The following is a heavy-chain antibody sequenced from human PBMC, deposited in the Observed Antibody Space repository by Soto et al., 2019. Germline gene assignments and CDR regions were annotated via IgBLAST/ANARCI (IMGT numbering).Heavy chain of an antibody. CDR2: INHSGST. CDR1: GGSFSGYY. D-gene: IGHD6-19*01. CDR3: ARLYGIAVAGTDLDAFDI. Sequence: SETLSLTCAVYGGSFSGYYWSWIRQPPGKGLEWIGEINHSGSTNYNPSLKSRVTISVDPSKNQFSLKLSSVTAADTAVYYCARLYGIAVAGTDLDAFDIWGQGTMVTVSS. V-gene: IGHV4-34*01. J-gene: IGHJ3*02.